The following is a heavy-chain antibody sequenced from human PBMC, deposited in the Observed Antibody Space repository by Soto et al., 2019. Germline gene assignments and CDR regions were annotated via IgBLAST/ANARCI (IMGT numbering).Heavy chain of an antibody. CDR2: IKSKTDGGTT. Sequence: GGSLRLSCAASGFTFSNAWMSWVRQAPGKGLEWVGRIKSKTDGGTTDYAAPVKGRFTISRDDSKNTLYLQMNSLKTEDTAVYYCTTDPESPASRYPQIYYYYYMDVWGKGTTVTVSS. CDR3: TTDPESPASRYPQIYYYYYMDV. D-gene: IGHD2-15*01. V-gene: IGHV3-15*01. J-gene: IGHJ6*03. CDR1: GFTFSNAW.